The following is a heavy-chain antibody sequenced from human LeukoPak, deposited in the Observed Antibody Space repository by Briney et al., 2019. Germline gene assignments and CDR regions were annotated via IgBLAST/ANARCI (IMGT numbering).Heavy chain of an antibody. CDR1: GYTFTHYG. V-gene: IGHV7-4-1*02. J-gene: IGHJ3*02. CDR3: ARVVHPYDYESSGLTYDAFDI. D-gene: IGHD3-22*01. CDR2: INTKTGNP. Sequence: ASVKVSCKASGYTFTHYGINWVRQAPGQGLEWMAWINTKTGNPTYAQGFTGRFVFSLDTSVNTAYLQTSSLKAEDTAVYYCARVVHPYDYESSGLTYDAFDIWGQGTMVTVSS.